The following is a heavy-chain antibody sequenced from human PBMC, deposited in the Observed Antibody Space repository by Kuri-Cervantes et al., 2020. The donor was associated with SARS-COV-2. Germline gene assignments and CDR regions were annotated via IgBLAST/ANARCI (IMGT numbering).Heavy chain of an antibody. CDR2: INPNSGGT. D-gene: IGHD3-9*01. CDR3: ARSTPFRRLVDISQGGAVYI. J-gene: IGHJ3*02. Sequence: ASVKVSCKASGYIFTGYYMHWVRQAPGQGLEWMGWINPNSGGTNYAQKFQGWVTMTRDTSISTVYMELSRLRSDDTAVYYCARSTPFRRLVDISQGGAVYIWGQGTMVTVSS. V-gene: IGHV1-2*04. CDR1: GYIFTGYY.